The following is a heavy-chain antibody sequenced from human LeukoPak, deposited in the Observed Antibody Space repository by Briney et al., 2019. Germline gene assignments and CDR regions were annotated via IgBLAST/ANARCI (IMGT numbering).Heavy chain of an antibody. D-gene: IGHD2-15*01. V-gene: IGHV5-51*01. CDR1: GYSFTSYW. CDR3: ARHYCSGGSCYFDY. J-gene: IGHJ4*02. Sequence: GGSLQISCKGSGYSFTSYWIGWVRQLPGKGLEWMGIIYPGDSDTRYSPSFQGQVTISADKSISTAYLQWSSLKASDTAMYYCARHYCSGGSCYFDYWGQGTLVTVSS. CDR2: IYPGDSDT.